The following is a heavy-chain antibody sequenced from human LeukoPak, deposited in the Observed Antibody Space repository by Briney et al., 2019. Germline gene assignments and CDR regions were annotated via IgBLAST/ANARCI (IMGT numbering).Heavy chain of an antibody. Sequence: SETLSLTCTVSGGFISSSSYYWGWIRQPPGKGLEWIGSIYYSGSTYYNPSLKSRVTISVDTSKNQFSLKLSSVTAADTAVYYCARHESSHWGPDDYWGEGTLVTVSS. D-gene: IGHD7-27*01. V-gene: IGHV4-39*01. J-gene: IGHJ4*02. CDR1: GGFISSSSYY. CDR2: IYYSGST. CDR3: ARHESSHWGPDDY.